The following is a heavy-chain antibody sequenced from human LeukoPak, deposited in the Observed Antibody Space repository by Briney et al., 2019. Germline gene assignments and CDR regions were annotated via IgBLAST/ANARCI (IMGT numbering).Heavy chain of an antibody. Sequence: GAPVTVSCKASGYTFTGYYMHWVRQAPGQGLEWMGWINPNSGGTNYAQKFQGRVTMTRDTSISTAYMELSRLRSDDTAVYYCARGSDIVVVPAAGQNWFDPWGQGTLVTASS. J-gene: IGHJ5*02. CDR3: ARGSDIVVVPAAGQNWFDP. V-gene: IGHV1-2*02. CDR2: INPNSGGT. D-gene: IGHD2-2*01. CDR1: GYTFTGYY.